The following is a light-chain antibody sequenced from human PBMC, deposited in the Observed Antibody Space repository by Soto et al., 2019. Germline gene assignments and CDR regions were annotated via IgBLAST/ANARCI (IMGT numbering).Light chain of an antibody. CDR3: TSYTPIVTLGSV. CDR1: SSDIGGYNS. V-gene: IGLV2-14*01. CDR2: EVT. J-gene: IGLJ1*01. Sequence: QSDLTQAASVSGSPGQSITISSTGTSSDIGGYNSVSWYQQHPGRAPRLIIYEVTNRPSGVSNRFSASKSGNTASLTISGLQAEDEADYYCTSYTPIVTLGSVFGTGTKVTVL.